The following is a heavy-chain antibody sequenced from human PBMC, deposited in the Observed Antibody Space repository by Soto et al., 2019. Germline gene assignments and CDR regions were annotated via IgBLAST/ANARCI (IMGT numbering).Heavy chain of an antibody. CDR2: ISYDGSKK. J-gene: IGHJ4*02. CDR3: AREAYGDYYFDS. V-gene: IGHV3-30-3*01. CDR1: AFTFSSNS. D-gene: IGHD4-17*01. Sequence: QVQVVESGGGVVQPGRSLRLSCAASAFTFSSNSMHWVRQAPGKGLEWVAIISYDGSKKYYADSVKGRFTISRDNSKNTLFLQMNSLRADDTAVYYCAREAYGDYYFDSWGQGTLVTVSS.